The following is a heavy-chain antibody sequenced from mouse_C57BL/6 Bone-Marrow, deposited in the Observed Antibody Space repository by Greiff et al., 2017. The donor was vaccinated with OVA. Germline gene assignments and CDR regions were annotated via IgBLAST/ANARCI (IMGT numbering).Heavy chain of an antibody. CDR2: IYPGSGST. CDR1: GYAFSSSW. CDR3: ARQDYGSSYWYFDV. Sequence: QVQLQQSGPELVKPGASVKISCKASGYAFSSSWMNWVKQRPGKGLEWIGRIYPGSGSTNYNEKFKSKATLTVDTSSSTAYMQLSSLTSEDSAVYYCARQDYGSSYWYFDVWGTGTTVTVSS. V-gene: IGHV1-82*01. J-gene: IGHJ1*03. D-gene: IGHD1-1*01.